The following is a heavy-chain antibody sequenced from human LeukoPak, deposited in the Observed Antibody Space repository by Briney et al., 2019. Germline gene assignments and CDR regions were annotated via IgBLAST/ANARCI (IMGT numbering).Heavy chain of an antibody. J-gene: IGHJ5*02. CDR2: IIPISGTT. CDR1: GGTFTSYA. V-gene: IGHV1-69*15. CDR3: ARKLRLGGNWFDP. Sequence: SVKVSCKTSGGTFTSYATTWVRQAPGQGLEWMGKIIPISGTTNYAQKFQGRVTFTADESTSTAYMELSSLRSEDTALYYCARKLRLGGNWFDPWGQGTLVTVSS. D-gene: IGHD1-26*01.